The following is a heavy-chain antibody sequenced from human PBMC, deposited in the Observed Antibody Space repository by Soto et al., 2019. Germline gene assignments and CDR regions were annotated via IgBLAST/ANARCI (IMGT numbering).Heavy chain of an antibody. CDR2: FDPEDGET. CDR1: GYTLTDLS. V-gene: IGHV1-24*01. D-gene: IGHD5-12*01. Sequence: ASVKVSCKVSGYTLTDLSMHWVRQAPGKGLEWMGGFDPEDGETIYAQKFQGRVTVTEDTSTDTAYMVLSSLRSEDTAVYYCATSRGYDSYYFDYWGQGTLVTVSS. J-gene: IGHJ4*02. CDR3: ATSRGYDSYYFDY.